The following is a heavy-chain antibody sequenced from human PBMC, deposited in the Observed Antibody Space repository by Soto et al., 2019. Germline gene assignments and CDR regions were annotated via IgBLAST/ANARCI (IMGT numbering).Heavy chain of an antibody. CDR3: ARLKGDQTFGELCLDV. J-gene: IGHJ6*04. CDR2: ISSSGSTI. Sequence: GGSLRLSCAASGFTFSDYYMSWIRQAPGKGLEWVSYISSSGSTIYYADSVKGRFTISRDNAKNSLYLQMNSLRAEDTAVYYCARLKGDQTFGELCLDVWGKGTTVTVSS. D-gene: IGHD3-10*01. CDR1: GFTFSDYY. V-gene: IGHV3-11*01.